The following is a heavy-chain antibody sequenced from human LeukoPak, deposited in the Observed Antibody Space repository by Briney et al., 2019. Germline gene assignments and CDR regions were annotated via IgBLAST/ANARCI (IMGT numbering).Heavy chain of an antibody. D-gene: IGHD6-6*01. V-gene: IGHV3-74*01. Sequence: GGSLRLSCAASGFTFSSYWMHWVRQAPGKGLVWVSHINSDGSSTNYADSVKGRFTISRDNAKNTLYLQMNSLRAEDTAVYYCARTGIAARPTVWFDPWGQGTLVAVSS. J-gene: IGHJ5*02. CDR2: INSDGSST. CDR3: ARTGIAARPTVWFDP. CDR1: GFTFSSYW.